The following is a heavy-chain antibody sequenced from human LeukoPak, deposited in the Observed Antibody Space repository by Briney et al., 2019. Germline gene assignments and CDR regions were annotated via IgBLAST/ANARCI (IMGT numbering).Heavy chain of an antibody. Sequence: SETLSLTCTVSGGSISSYYWSWIRQPAGKGLEWIGRIYTSGSTNYNPSLKSRVTMSVDTSKNQFSLKLSSVTAADTAVYYCARGGDSAAPSPRPYWFDPWGQGTLVTVSS. V-gene: IGHV4-4*07. D-gene: IGHD3-10*01. CDR3: ARGGDSAAPSPRPYWFDP. CDR1: GGSISSYY. J-gene: IGHJ5*02. CDR2: IYTSGST.